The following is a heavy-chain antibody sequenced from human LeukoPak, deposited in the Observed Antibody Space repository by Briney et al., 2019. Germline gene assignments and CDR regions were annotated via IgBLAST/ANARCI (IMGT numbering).Heavy chain of an antibody. CDR3: ARDRWGYFEY. Sequence: PSETLSLTCTVSGGSISSYYWSWIRQPPGKGLEWIGYIYYSGSTNYNPSLKSRVTISVDTSKNQFSLKLSSVTAADTAVYYCARDRWGYFEYWGQGTLVTVSS. CDR2: IYYSGST. D-gene: IGHD2-21*01. V-gene: IGHV4-59*01. CDR1: GGSISSYY. J-gene: IGHJ4*02.